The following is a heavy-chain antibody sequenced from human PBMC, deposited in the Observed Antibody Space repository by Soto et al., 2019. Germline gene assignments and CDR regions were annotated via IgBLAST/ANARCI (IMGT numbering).Heavy chain of an antibody. V-gene: IGHV3-66*01. D-gene: IGHD5-12*01. CDR2: IYSGGTT. Sequence: EVQLVESGGGLVQPGESLRLSCAASGFTVSSNYMSWVRPAPGKGLEWVSLIYSGGTTDYADTIKGRFPISRDNSKNTLYLQMTSRRAEETPVDYCAARNIVAPYWGQGTLVTVSS. J-gene: IGHJ4*02. CDR3: AARNIVAPY. CDR1: GFTVSSNY.